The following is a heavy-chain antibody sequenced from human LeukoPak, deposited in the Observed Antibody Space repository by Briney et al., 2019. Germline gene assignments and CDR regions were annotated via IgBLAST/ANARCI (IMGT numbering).Heavy chain of an antibody. Sequence: GGSLRLSCAASGFTFSSYWMHWVRQAPGKGLVWVSLINSDGSSTSYADSVKGRFTISRDNAKNTLYLQMNSLRAEDTAVYYCARASVALYYGMDVWGQGTTVTISS. J-gene: IGHJ6*02. CDR3: ARASVALYYGMDV. CDR1: GFTFSSYW. CDR2: INSDGSST. D-gene: IGHD2-21*01. V-gene: IGHV3-74*01.